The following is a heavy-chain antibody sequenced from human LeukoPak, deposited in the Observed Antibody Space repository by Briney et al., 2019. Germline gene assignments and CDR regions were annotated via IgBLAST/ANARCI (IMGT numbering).Heavy chain of an antibody. CDR1: GYTFTSYY. Sequence: GASVTVSCKASGYTFTSYYMHWVRQAPGQGLEWMGIINPSGGSTSYAQKFQGRVTMTRDTSTSTVYMELSSLRSEDTAVYYCARAGGGHYDSSGGDYWGQGTLVTVSS. CDR2: INPSGGST. J-gene: IGHJ4*02. CDR3: ARAGGGHYDSSGGDY. D-gene: IGHD3-22*01. V-gene: IGHV1-46*01.